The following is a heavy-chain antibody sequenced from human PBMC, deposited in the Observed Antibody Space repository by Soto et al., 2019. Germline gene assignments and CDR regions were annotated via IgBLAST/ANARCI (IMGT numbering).Heavy chain of an antibody. CDR3: THTAMVTTWAVDY. CDR2: IYWDDDK. V-gene: IGHV2-5*02. CDR1: GFSLSTSGVG. D-gene: IGHD4-4*01. J-gene: IGHJ4*02. Sequence: QITLKESGPTLVKPTQTLTVTCTFSGFSLSTSGVGVGWIRQPPGKALEWLALIYWDDDKRYSPSLKSRLTITKDTSKNPVVLRMTNLDPVDTATYYCTHTAMVTTWAVDYWGQGTLVTVSS.